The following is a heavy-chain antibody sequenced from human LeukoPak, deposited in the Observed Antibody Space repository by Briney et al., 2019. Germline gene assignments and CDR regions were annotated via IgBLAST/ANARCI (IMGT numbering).Heavy chain of an antibody. J-gene: IGHJ4*02. D-gene: IGHD5/OR15-5a*01. CDR3: AKHTGGILRSLDY. CDR1: GFTFSSYA. CDR2: IFIHGDET. V-gene: IGHV3-23*01. Sequence: GGSLRLSCAASGFTFSSYAMSWVRQAPGKGLEWVSGIFIHGDETYNAESVKGRLTTSRDNSKNTLYMQMNRLRAEETGVYYCAKHTGGILRSLDYWGQGTLVTVSS.